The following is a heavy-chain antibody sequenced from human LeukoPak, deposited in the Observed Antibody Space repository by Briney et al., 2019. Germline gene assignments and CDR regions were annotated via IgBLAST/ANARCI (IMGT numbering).Heavy chain of an antibody. D-gene: IGHD3-16*01. CDR3: ARGLQRRLCLSYYFDC. CDR1: GGSFSGYY. Sequence: SETLSLTCAVYGGSFSGYYWSGIRQPPGKGLEWIGEINHSGSTNYNPSLKSRVTISVDTSKNQFSLKLSSVTAGDTAVYYCARGLQRRLCLSYYFDCLGQGTGVIVSS. J-gene: IGHJ4*02. CDR2: INHSGST. V-gene: IGHV4-34*01.